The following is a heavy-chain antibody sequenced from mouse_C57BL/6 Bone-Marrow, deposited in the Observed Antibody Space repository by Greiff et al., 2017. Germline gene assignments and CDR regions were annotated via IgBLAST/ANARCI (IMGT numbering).Heavy chain of an antibody. V-gene: IGHV5-4*01. CDR1: GFTFSSYA. CDR2: ISDGGSYT. J-gene: IGHJ3*01. D-gene: IGHD2-4*01. Sequence: EVQGVESGGGLVKPGGSLKLSCAASGFTFSSYAMSWVRQTPEKRLEWVATISDGGSYTYYPDNVKGRFTISRDNAKNNLYLQMSHLKSEDTAMYYCARGEDYDGAWFAYGGQGTLVTVSA. CDR3: ARGEDYDGAWFAY.